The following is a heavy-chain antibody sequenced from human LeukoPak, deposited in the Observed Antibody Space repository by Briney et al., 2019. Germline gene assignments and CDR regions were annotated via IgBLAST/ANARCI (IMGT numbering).Heavy chain of an antibody. CDR1: GFTVSSNY. J-gene: IGHJ4*02. CDR3: AKMGSSSSTDY. CDR2: IYSGGST. V-gene: IGHV3-53*01. Sequence: GGSLRLSCAASGFTVSSNYMSWVRQAPGKGLEWVSVIYSGGSTYYADSVKGRFTISRDNSKNTLYLQMNSLREEDTAVYYCAKMGSSSSTDYWGQGTLVTVSS. D-gene: IGHD6-6*01.